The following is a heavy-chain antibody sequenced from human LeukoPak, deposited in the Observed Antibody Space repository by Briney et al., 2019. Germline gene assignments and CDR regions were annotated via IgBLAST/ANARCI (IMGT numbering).Heavy chain of an antibody. J-gene: IGHJ4*02. CDR3: AKGYYFDISGYYNVEY. CDR2: IRYDGSNK. V-gene: IGHV3-30*02. Sequence: GGSLRLSCAASGFTFSSYGMHWVRQAPGKGLEWVAFIRYDGSNKYYADSVKGRFTISRDNSKSTLYLQMNSLRAEDTAVYYCAKGYYFDISGYYNVEYWGQGTLVTVSS. D-gene: IGHD3-22*01. CDR1: GFTFSSYG.